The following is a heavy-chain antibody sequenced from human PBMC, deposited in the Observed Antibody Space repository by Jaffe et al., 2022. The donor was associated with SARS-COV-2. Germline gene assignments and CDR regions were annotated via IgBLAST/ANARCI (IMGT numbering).Heavy chain of an antibody. V-gene: IGHV3-15*01. Sequence: EVQLVESGGGLVKPGGSLRLSCEVSGFTFSVAWMSWVRQAPGKGLEWVGRIKSKTDGGTTDYAAPVKGRFTISRDDSKNTLYLQMNSLKTEDTAVYYCTTDGYCSGVSCYSGVDWGQGTLVTVSS. CDR3: TTDGYCSGVSCYSGVD. CDR1: GFTFSVAW. CDR2: IKSKTDGGTT. J-gene: IGHJ4*02. D-gene: IGHD2-15*01.